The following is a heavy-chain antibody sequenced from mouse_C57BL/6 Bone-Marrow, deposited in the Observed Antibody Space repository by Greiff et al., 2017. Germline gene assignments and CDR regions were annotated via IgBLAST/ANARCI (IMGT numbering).Heavy chain of an antibody. CDR2: ISDGGSYT. V-gene: IGHV5-4*01. J-gene: IGHJ1*03. D-gene: IGHD1-2*01. Sequence: EVQVVESGGGLVKPGGSLKLSCAASGFTFSSYAMSWVRQTPEKRLEWVATISDGGSYTYYPDNVKGRFTISRDNAKNNLYLQMSHLKSEDTAMYYCARDLHYYVDVWGTGTTVTVSS. CDR1: GFTFSSYA. CDR3: ARDLHYYVDV.